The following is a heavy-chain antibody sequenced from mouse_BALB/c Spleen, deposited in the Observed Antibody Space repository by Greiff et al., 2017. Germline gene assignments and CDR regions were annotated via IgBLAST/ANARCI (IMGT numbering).Heavy chain of an antibody. Sequence: EVMLVESGGGLVKPGGSLKLSCAASGFTFSSYAMSWVRQTPEKRLEWVATISSGGSYTYYPDSVKGRFTISRDNAKNTLYLQMSSLRSEDTAMYYCARHGDYAFAYWGQGTLVTVSA. V-gene: IGHV5-9-3*01. CDR2: ISSGGSYT. CDR1: GFTFSSYA. D-gene: IGHD2-4*01. J-gene: IGHJ3*01. CDR3: ARHGDYAFAY.